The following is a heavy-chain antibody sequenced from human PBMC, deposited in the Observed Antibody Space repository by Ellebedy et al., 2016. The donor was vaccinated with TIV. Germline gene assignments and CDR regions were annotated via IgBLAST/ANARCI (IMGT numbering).Heavy chain of an antibody. V-gene: IGHV3-21*01. CDR1: GFTFSIYS. Sequence: GGSLRLXXAASGFTFSIYSMNWVRQAPGKGLEWVSAISRSSDYIYYADSVQGRFTISRDNAKNSLYLQMNNLRDEDTAVYYCARGYLENSFDYWGQGTLITVSS. J-gene: IGHJ4*02. CDR2: ISRSSDYI. CDR3: ARGYLENSFDY. D-gene: IGHD1-26*01.